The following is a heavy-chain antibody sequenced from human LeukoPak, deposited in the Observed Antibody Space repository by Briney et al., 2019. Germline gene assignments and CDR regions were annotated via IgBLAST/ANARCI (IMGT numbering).Heavy chain of an antibody. CDR2: IKSKTDGGTT. V-gene: IGHV3-15*01. D-gene: IGHD3-22*01. Sequence: PGGSLRLSCAASGFTFSNAWMSWVRQAPGKGLDWVGRIKSKTDGGTTDYAAPVKGRFTISRDDSKNTLYLQMNSLKTEDTAVYYCTADPDYYDSSGYSDYWGQGTLVTVSS. CDR1: GFTFSNAW. J-gene: IGHJ4*02. CDR3: TADPDYYDSSGYSDY.